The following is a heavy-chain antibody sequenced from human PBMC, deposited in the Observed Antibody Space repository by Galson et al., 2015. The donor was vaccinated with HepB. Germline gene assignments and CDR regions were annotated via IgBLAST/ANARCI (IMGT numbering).Heavy chain of an antibody. V-gene: IGHV3-21*01. D-gene: IGHD6-19*01. CDR1: GFTFSSYS. CDR2: ISSSSGYI. CDR3: ARDYSSGWPTYYYYGMDV. Sequence: GSLRLSCAASGFTFSSYSMNWVRQAPGKGLEWVSSISSSSGYIYYADSVKGRFTISRDNAKNSLYLQMNSLRAEDTAVYYCARDYSSGWPTYYYYGMDVWGQGTTVTVSS. J-gene: IGHJ6*02.